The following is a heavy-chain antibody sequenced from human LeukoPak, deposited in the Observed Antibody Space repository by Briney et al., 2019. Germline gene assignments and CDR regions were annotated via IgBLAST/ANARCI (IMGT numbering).Heavy chain of an antibody. CDR1: GFTLSNSW. Sequence: GGSLRLSCAASGFTLSNSWMHWVRQAPGKGLEWVGRIKSKTDGGTTDYAAPVKGRFTISRDDSKNTLYLQMNSLKTEDTAVYYCTTRSMVRVLADYWGQGTLVTVSS. J-gene: IGHJ4*02. CDR2: IKSKTDGGTT. V-gene: IGHV3-15*07. CDR3: TTRSMVRVLADY. D-gene: IGHD3-10*01.